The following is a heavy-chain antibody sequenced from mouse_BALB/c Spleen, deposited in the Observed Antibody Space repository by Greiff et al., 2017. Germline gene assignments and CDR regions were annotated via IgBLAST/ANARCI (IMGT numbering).Heavy chain of an antibody. CDR3: ARETHSYDY. CDR2: ISSGGSYT. J-gene: IGHJ2*01. CDR1: GFTFSSYG. Sequence: EVKLVESGGDLVKPGGSLKLSCAASGFTFSSYGMSWVRQTPDKRLEWVATISSGGSYTYYPDSVKGRFTISRDNAKNTLYLQMSSLKSEDTAMYYCARETHSYDYWGQGTTLTVS. V-gene: IGHV5-6*02.